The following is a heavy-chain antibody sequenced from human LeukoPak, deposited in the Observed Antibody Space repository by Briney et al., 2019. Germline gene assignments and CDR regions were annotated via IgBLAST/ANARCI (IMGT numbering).Heavy chain of an antibody. CDR1: GGSISSYY. J-gene: IGHJ4*02. V-gene: IGHV4-59*01. Sequence: SETLSLTCTVSGGSISSYYWSWIRQPPGKGLEWIGYIYYSGSTNYNPSLKSRVTISVDTSKNQFSLKLSSVTAADTAVYYCARGGATTKYDYWGQGTLVTVSS. CDR2: IYYSGST. CDR3: ARGGATTKYDY. D-gene: IGHD1-26*01.